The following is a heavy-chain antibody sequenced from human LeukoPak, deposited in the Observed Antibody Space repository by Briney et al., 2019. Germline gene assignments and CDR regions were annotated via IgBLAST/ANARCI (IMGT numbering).Heavy chain of an antibody. D-gene: IGHD2-8*01. V-gene: IGHV1-8*01. Sequence: ASVKVSCKASGYTFTSYDINWVRQATGQGLEWMGWMNPNSGNTGYAQKFQGRVTITADKSTSTAYMELSSLRSEDTAVYYCVRMKNPYYYYYGMDVWGQGTTVTVSS. CDR2: MNPNSGNT. CDR1: GYTFTSYD. J-gene: IGHJ6*02. CDR3: VRMKNPYYYYYGMDV.